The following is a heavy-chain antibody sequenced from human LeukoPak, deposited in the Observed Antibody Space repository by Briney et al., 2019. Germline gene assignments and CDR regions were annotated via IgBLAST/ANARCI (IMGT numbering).Heavy chain of an antibody. D-gene: IGHD3-10*01. CDR1: GFTFSSYA. J-gene: IGHJ6*02. CDR3: AKGGVRGDNSGYYYYGMDV. V-gene: IGHV3-23*01. CDR2: ISGSGGST. Sequence: GGSLRLSCAASGFTFSSYAMSWVRQAPGKGLEWVSAISGSGGSTYYADSVKGRFTISRDNSKNTLYLQMNSLRAEDTAVYYCAKGGVRGDNSGYYYYGMDVWGQGTTVTVSS.